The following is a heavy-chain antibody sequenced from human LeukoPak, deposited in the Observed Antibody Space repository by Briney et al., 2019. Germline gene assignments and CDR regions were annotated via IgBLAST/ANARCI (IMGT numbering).Heavy chain of an antibody. CDR3: AKGASLGQWLAN. CDR1: GFTFGIHG. J-gene: IGHJ4*02. D-gene: IGHD6-19*01. CDR2: ISTSSTYI. Sequence: GGSLRLSCVGSGFTFGIHGMNWVRQAPGKGLEWVSFISTSSTYIKYADSLKGRFTVSRDNVKSSLYLQMNSLRAEDTAVYYCAKGASLGQWLANWGQGTLVTVSS. V-gene: IGHV3-21*06.